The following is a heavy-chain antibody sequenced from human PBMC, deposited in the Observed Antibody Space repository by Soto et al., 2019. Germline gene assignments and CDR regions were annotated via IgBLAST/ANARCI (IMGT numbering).Heavy chain of an antibody. D-gene: IGHD1-26*01. CDR3: GPSEVGDRGKILYTVMAV. CDR2: INAANGNT. CDR1: GYTFTSYA. J-gene: IGHJ6*04. V-gene: IGHV1-3*01. Sequence: ASVKVSCKASGYTFTSYALHWVRQAPGQRLEWMGWINAANGNTKFSQKFQGRVTINRDTSASTGYMELSSLRSEDTAVYYCGPSEVGDRGKILYTVMAVGAKGTTFPVSS.